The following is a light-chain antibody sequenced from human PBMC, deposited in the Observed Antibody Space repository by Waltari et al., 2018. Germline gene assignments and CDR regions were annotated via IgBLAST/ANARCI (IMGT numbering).Light chain of an antibody. CDR3: SSYAGSNNWV. CDR1: RSDVGGYNY. CDR2: EVS. Sequence: QSALTQPPSASGSPGQSVTISCTGTRSDVGGYNYVSWYQQHPGKAPKFLIYEVSKRPPGVPDRFFGSKAGNAAPLAVSGLQAEDEADYYCSSYAGSNNWVFGGGTKLTVL. V-gene: IGLV2-8*01. J-gene: IGLJ3*02.